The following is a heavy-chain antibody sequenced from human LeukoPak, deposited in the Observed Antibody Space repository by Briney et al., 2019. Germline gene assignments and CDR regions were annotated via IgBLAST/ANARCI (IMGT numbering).Heavy chain of an antibody. D-gene: IGHD2-15*01. CDR2: ISSSSSYI. Sequence: GGSLRLSCAASGFTFSSYSMNWVRQAPGKGLEWVSSISSSSSYIYYADSVKGRFTISRDNAKNSLYLQMNSLRAEDTAVYYCAKDGETSAIVVVVAATPGFDYWGQGTLVTVSS. CDR3: AKDGETSAIVVVVAATPGFDY. CDR1: GFTFSSYS. J-gene: IGHJ4*02. V-gene: IGHV3-21*04.